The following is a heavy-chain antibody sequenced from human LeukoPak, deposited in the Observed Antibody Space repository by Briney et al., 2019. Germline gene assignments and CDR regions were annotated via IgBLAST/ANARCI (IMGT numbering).Heavy chain of an antibody. Sequence: GGSLRLSCAASGFTFSSYAMHWVRQAPGKGLEWVAVISYDGSNKYYADSVKGRFTISRDNSKNTLYLQMNSLRAEDTAVYYCARDPTNYYYDSSGPDYWGQGTLVTVSS. D-gene: IGHD3-22*01. V-gene: IGHV3-30-3*01. CDR3: ARDPTNYYYDSSGPDY. CDR1: GFTFSSYA. J-gene: IGHJ4*02. CDR2: ISYDGSNK.